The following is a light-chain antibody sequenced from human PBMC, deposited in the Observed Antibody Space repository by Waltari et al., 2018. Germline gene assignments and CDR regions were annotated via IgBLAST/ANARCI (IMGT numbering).Light chain of an antibody. CDR1: SRDVGFYNY. CDR3: NSYTGSSSWV. CDR2: DVS. Sequence: QSALTQPTSVSGSPGQSITISCTGTSRDVGFYNYVSWYQQYPGKVPQLRIYDVSDRPSGVSSRFSVSKSGNTASLTIFGLQADDEADYYCNSYTGSSSWVFGGGTKLTVL. V-gene: IGLV2-14*01. J-gene: IGLJ3*02.